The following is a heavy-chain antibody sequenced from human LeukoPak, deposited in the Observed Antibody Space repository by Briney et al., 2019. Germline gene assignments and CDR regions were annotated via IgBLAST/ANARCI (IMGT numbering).Heavy chain of an antibody. CDR3: ARRGPLRYFDWPRAENWFDP. CDR1: GGSFSGYY. V-gene: IGHV4-34*01. Sequence: SETLSLTCAVYGGSFSGYYWSWIRQPPGKGLEWIGEINHSGSTYYNPSLKSRVTISVDTSKNQFSLKLSSVTAADTAVYYCARRGPLRYFDWPRAENWFDPWGQGTLVTVSS. CDR2: INHSGST. J-gene: IGHJ5*02. D-gene: IGHD3-9*01.